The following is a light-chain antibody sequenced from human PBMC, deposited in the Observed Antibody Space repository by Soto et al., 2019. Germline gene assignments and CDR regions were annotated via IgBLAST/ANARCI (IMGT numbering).Light chain of an antibody. J-gene: IGLJ2*01. CDR2: EVT. V-gene: IGLV2-8*01. CDR3: SSYAGSNNFVV. Sequence: QSALTQPPSPSGSPGQSVTISCTGTSSDVGGYNYVSWYQQHPGKAPKLMIYEVTKRPSGVPDRFFGSKSGNSASLTVSGLQADDEADYYCSSYAGSNNFVVFGGGTKLTVL. CDR1: SSDVGGYNY.